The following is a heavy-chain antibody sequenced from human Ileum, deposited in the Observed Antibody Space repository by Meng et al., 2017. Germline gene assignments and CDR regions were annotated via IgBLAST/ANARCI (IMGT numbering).Heavy chain of an antibody. CDR1: GNNFISHD. Sequence: QVQLVQSGAEVKKPGASVKFSCKASGNNFISHDVTWVRQAPGQGLEFCTHSLQGRLTMTTDTSTSTAYMELRSLRSDDTAVYYCARDRAPFSLGRVRAAGTPSDYWGQGTLVTVSS. V-gene: IGHV1-18*01. J-gene: IGHJ4*02. D-gene: IGHD6-13*01. CDR3: ARDRAPFSLGRVRAAGTPSDY.